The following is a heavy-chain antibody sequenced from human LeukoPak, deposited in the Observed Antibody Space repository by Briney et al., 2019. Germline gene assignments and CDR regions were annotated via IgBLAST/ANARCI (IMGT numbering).Heavy chain of an antibody. CDR2: IKQDGSEK. J-gene: IGHJ5*02. CDR1: GFTFSSYW. CDR3: AGELAVVAARPDWFDP. V-gene: IGHV3-7*01. Sequence: QSGGSLRLSCAASGFTFSSYWTSWVRQAPGKGLEWVANIKQDGSEKYYVDSVKGRFTISRDNAKNSLYLQMNSLRAEDTAVYYCAGELAVVAARPDWFDPWGQGTLVTVSS. D-gene: IGHD2-15*01.